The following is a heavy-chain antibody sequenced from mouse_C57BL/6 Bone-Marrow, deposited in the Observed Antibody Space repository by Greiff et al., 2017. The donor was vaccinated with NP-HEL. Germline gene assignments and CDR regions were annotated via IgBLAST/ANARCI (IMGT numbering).Heavy chain of an antibody. J-gene: IGHJ2*01. CDR2: INPYNGDT. CDR3: ARSEGGDY. V-gene: IGHV1-20*01. Sequence: EVKLVESGPELVKPGDSVKISCKASGYSFTGYFMNWVMQSHGKSLEWIGRINPYNGDTFYNQKFKGKATLTVDKSSSTAHMELRSLTSEDSAVYYCARSEGGDYWGQGTTLTVSS. CDR1: GYSFTGYF.